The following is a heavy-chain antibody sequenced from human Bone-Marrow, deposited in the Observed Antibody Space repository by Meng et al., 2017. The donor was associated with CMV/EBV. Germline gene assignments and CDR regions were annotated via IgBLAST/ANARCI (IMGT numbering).Heavy chain of an antibody. CDR3: ARAKLRSSPRLDAFDI. CDR2: INPSGGST. D-gene: IGHD6-13*01. CDR1: GYTFTSYY. J-gene: IGHJ3*02. V-gene: IGHV1-46*01. Sequence: ASVKVSCKASGYTFTSYYMHWVRQAPGQGLEWMGIINPSGGSTSYAQKFQGRVTMTRDTSTSTVYMELSSLRSEDTAVYYCARAKLRSSPRLDAFDIWGQGTIVTVSS.